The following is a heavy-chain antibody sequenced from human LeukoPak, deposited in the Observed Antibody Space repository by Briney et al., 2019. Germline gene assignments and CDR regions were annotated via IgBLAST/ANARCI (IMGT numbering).Heavy chain of an antibody. CDR3: ARGGPTGPFDY. CDR2: ISGSGGST. CDR1: GFTFSSYA. J-gene: IGHJ4*02. D-gene: IGHD2-15*01. Sequence: GSLRLSCVGSGFTFSSYAMSWVRQAPGKRLEWVSAISGSGGSTYYADSVKGRFTISSDNSKNMLFLQMNSLRAEDTAVFYCARGGPTGPFDYWGQGTLVTVSS. V-gene: IGHV3-23*01.